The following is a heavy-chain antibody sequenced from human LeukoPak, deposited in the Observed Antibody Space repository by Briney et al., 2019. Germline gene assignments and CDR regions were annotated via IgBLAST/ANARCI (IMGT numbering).Heavy chain of an antibody. J-gene: IGHJ4*02. CDR3: ARVRRYPESKYYFDY. CDR2: IKQDGSEK. Sequence: GGSLRLSCAASGFTFSSYWMSWVRQAPGKGLEWVANIKQDGSEKYYVDSVKGRFTISRDNAKSSLYLQMNSLRAEDTAVYYCARVRRYPESKYYFDYWGQGTLVTVSS. V-gene: IGHV3-7*01. D-gene: IGHD3-9*01. CDR1: GFTFSSYW.